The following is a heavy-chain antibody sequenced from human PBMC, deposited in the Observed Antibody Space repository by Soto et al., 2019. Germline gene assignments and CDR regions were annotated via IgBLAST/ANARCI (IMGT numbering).Heavy chain of an antibody. V-gene: IGHV3-21*01. CDR1: GFTFSSYS. D-gene: IGHD2-15*01. J-gene: IGHJ5*02. CDR2: ISSSSSYI. CDR3: ARDFRDIVVVFDP. Sequence: GGSLRLSCAASGFTFSSYSMNWVRQAPGKGLEWVSSISSSSSYIYYADSVKGRFTISRDNAKNSLYLQMNSLRAEDTSVYYCARDFRDIVVVFDPWGQGTLVTVSS.